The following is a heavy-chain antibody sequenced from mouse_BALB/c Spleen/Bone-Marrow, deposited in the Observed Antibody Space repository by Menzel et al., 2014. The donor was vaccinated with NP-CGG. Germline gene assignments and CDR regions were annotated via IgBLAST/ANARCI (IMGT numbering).Heavy chain of an antibody. Sequence: QVQLQQSGAELVRPGVSVKISCKGSGYTFTDYAIHWVKQSHAKSLAWIGLISGYYGDAIYNQKFKGKATMTVDKSSSTAYMDLARLTSEDSAIYYCARSGKVRNAMDYWGQGTSVTVSS. CDR2: ISGYYGDA. J-gene: IGHJ4*01. D-gene: IGHD2-14*01. V-gene: IGHV1S137*01. CDR1: GYTFTDYA. CDR3: ARSGKVRNAMDY.